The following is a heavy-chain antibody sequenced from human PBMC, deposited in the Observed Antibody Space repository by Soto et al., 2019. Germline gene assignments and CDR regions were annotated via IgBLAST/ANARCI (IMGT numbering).Heavy chain of an antibody. D-gene: IGHD1-26*01. Sequence: QVRLEQSGSEVKKPGSSVKVSCKAAGGTFSTYAFSWVRQAPGQGLEWVGGIIPVFGLTTYAQTFQGRVAISADESTTTGFMELTSLKSEDTAVYYCARGEGDSGTFYAGFDSGGQGALGSVSS. CDR3: ARGEGDSGTFYAGFDS. CDR1: GGTFSTYA. V-gene: IGHV1-69*01. CDR2: IIPVFGLT. J-gene: IGHJ4*02.